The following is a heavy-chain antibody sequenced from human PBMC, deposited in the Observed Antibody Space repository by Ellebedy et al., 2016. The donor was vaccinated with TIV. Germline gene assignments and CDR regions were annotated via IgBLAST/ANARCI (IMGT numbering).Heavy chain of an antibody. CDR3: ARSLGPSGLPHQTFDY. CDR1: GYTFTSYG. D-gene: IGHD7-27*01. CDR2: ISAYNGNT. Sequence: ASVKVSCXASGYTFTSYGISWVRQAPGQGLEWMGWISAYNGNTNYAQKLQGRVTMTTDTSTSTAYMELRSLRSDDTAVYYCARSLGPSGLPHQTFDYWGQGTLVTVSS. V-gene: IGHV1-18*04. J-gene: IGHJ4*02.